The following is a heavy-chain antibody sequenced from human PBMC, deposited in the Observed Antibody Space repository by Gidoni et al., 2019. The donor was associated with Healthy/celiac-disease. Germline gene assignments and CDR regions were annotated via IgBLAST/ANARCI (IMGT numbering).Heavy chain of an antibody. Sequence: QVQLQESGPGLVKPSETLSLTCTVSGGSISSYYWSWIRQPAGKGLGWIGRIYTSGSTNSNPSLKSRVTMSVDTSKNQFSLKLSSVTAADTAVYYCARDHSGSYYHYFDYWGQGTLVTVSS. CDR3: ARDHSGSYYHYFDY. D-gene: IGHD1-26*01. J-gene: IGHJ4*02. CDR1: GGSISSYY. CDR2: IYTSGST. V-gene: IGHV4-4*07.